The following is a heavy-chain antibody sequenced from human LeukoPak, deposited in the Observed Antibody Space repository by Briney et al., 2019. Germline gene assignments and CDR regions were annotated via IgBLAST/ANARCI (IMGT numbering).Heavy chain of an antibody. CDR2: IIPILGIA. CDR3: ASGAWLLGYCSSTSCYINNWFDP. CDR1: GYTFTGYY. V-gene: IGHV1-69*02. Sequence: SVKVSCKASGYTFTGYYMHWVRQAPGQGLEWMGRIIPILGIANYAQKFQGRVTITADKSTSTAYMELSSLRSEDTAVYYCASGAWLLGYCSSTSCYINNWFDPWGQGTLVTVSS. J-gene: IGHJ5*02. D-gene: IGHD2-2*02.